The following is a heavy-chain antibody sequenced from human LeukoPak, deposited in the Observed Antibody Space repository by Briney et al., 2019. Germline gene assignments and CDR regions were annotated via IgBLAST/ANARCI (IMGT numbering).Heavy chain of an antibody. Sequence: GGSLRLSCAASGFTFSSYAMSWVRQAPGKGLEFVSAISSGADTTYYADSVKGRFTISRDNSKNTFYLHMSSLRTEDTAVYYCARVGSDSGDAFDIWGQGTMVTVAS. CDR3: ARVGSDSGDAFDI. J-gene: IGHJ3*02. V-gene: IGHV3-23*01. CDR1: GFTFSSYA. D-gene: IGHD6-25*01. CDR2: ISSGADTT.